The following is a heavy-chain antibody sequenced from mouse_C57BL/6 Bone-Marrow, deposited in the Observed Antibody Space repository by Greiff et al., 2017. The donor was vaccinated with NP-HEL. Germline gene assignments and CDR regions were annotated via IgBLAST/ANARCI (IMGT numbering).Heavy chain of an antibody. CDR3: ATYDYDWFAY. CDR2: ISSGSSTI. D-gene: IGHD2-4*01. V-gene: IGHV5-17*01. J-gene: IGHJ3*01. Sequence: EVQLVESGGGLVKPGGSLKLSCAASGFTFSDYGMHWVRQAPEKGLEWVAYISSGSSTIYYADTVKGRFTLSRDNAKNTLFLQMTSLRSEDTAMYYCATYDYDWFAYWGQGTLVTVSA. CDR1: GFTFSDYG.